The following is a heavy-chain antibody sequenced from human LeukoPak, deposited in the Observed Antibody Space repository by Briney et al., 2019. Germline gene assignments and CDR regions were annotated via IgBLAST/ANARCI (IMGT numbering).Heavy chain of an antibody. D-gene: IGHD3-10*01. CDR1: GGTFSSYA. Sequence: ASVKVSCKASGGTFSSYAISWLRQAPGQGLEWMGGIIPIFGTANYAQKFQGRVTITTDESTSTAYMELSSLRSEDTAVYYCARGRYYGSGEQNWFDPWGQGTLVTVSS. CDR3: ARGRYYGSGEQNWFDP. CDR2: IIPIFGTA. V-gene: IGHV1-69*05. J-gene: IGHJ5*02.